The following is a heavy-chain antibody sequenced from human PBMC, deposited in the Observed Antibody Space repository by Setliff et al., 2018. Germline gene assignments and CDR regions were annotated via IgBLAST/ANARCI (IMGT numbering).Heavy chain of an antibody. CDR1: GYPISRGFY. CDR2: VYHSGSS. CDR3: ARAVARAEYSDTSAYLPFDF. D-gene: IGHD3-16*01. J-gene: IGHJ4*02. Sequence: PSETLSLTCTVSGYPISRGFYWGWIRQSPGKGLEWIGSVYHSGSSYQNPSLRSRIAVSVDTSKNQFSLRLNSVTAADTAVYFCARAVARAEYSDTSAYLPFDFWGLGTLVTVSS. V-gene: IGHV4-38-2*02.